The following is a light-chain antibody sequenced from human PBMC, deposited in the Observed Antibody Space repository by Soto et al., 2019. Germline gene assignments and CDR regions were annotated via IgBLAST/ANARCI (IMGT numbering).Light chain of an antibody. Sequence: QPVLTQPPSGSGAPGQRVTISCTGSSSNIGAGYDVHWYQQLPGTAPKLLIYGNSNRPSGVPDRFSGSKSGTSASLAITGLQAEDEADYYCQSYDSSLSVVFGGGTKVTVL. CDR1: SSNIGAGYD. J-gene: IGLJ2*01. CDR3: QSYDSSLSVV. V-gene: IGLV1-40*01. CDR2: GNS.